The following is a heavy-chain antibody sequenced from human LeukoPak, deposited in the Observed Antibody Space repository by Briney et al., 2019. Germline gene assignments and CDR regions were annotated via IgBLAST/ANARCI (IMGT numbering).Heavy chain of an antibody. J-gene: IGHJ4*02. Sequence: GGSLRLSCAAPGFTFTNAWMNWVRQAPGKGLEWVSAISGSGGSTYYADSVKGRFTISRDNSKNTLYLQMNSLRAEDTAVYYCAKAPPYKKYFDYWGQGTLVTVSS. CDR1: GFTFTNAW. D-gene: IGHD1-1*01. CDR2: ISGSGGST. CDR3: AKAPPYKKYFDY. V-gene: IGHV3-23*01.